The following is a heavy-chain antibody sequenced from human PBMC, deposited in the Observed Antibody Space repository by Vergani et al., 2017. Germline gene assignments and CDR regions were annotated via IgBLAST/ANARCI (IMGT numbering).Heavy chain of an antibody. CDR3: VKDAGGYENFFDS. V-gene: IGHV3-23*01. CDR1: GFTFSTYA. CDR2: LTGGGVST. J-gene: IGHJ4*02. Sequence: EVQLLESGGSLKQPGGSVRLSCAASGFTFSTYAMHWVRQAPVKGVEWVSALTGGGVSTYYADSFKGGFIISRDNSRDTLFLQMNSLRPDDTAIYYCVKDAGGYENFFDSWGQGTLVTVSS. D-gene: IGHD5-12*01.